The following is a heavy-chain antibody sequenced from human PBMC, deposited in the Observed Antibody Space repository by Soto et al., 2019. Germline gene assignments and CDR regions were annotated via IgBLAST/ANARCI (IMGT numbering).Heavy chain of an antibody. J-gene: IGHJ4*02. Sequence: LRLSCEGSGFTFNDYYMTWIRQAPGKGLEWVAYINTLSTAIYYADSVKGRFTISRDNAKNSLYLQMNGLRAEDTATYYCARRLQWQLRPFDSWGRGTLVTVSS. CDR2: INTLSTAI. CDR1: GFTFNDYY. CDR3: ARRLQWQLRPFDS. D-gene: IGHD6-19*01. V-gene: IGHV3-11*01.